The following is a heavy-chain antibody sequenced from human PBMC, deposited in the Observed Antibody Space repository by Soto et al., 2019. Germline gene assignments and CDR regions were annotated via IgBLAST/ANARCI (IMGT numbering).Heavy chain of an antibody. CDR3: AKDLRIAVAGVDGAFDI. CDR2: ISYDGSNK. J-gene: IGHJ3*02. D-gene: IGHD6-19*01. CDR1: GFTFSSYG. V-gene: IGHV3-30*18. Sequence: VGSLRLSGAASGFTFSSYGMHWVRQAPGKGLEWVAVISYDGSNKYYADSVKGRFTISRDNSKNTLYLQMNSLRAEDTAVYYCAKDLRIAVAGVDGAFDIWGQGTMVTVSS.